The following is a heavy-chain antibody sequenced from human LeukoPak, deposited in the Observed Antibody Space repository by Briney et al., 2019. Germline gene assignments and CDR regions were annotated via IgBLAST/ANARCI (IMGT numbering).Heavy chain of an antibody. CDR2: VSFDGSNK. Sequence: GGSLRLSCAASGFTFSTYGMHWVRQAPGRGLEWVALVSFDGSNKYYADSVKGRFTISRDNSKNTLYLQMSSLRPEDTAVYYCAKGTGYSSSWTSYTADYWGQGTLVTVSS. D-gene: IGHD6-13*01. CDR1: GFTFSTYG. J-gene: IGHJ4*02. V-gene: IGHV3-30*18. CDR3: AKGTGYSSSWTSYTADY.